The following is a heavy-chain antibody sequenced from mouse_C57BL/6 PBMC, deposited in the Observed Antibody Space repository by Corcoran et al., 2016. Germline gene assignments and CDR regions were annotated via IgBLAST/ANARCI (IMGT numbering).Heavy chain of an antibody. CDR2: INTYSGVP. CDR1: GYTFTTYG. V-gene: IGHV9-3*01. J-gene: IGHJ3*01. Sequence: QIQLVQSGPELKKPGETVKISCKASGYTFTTYGMSWVKQAPGKGLKWMGWINTYSGVPTYADDFKGRFAFSLETSASTAYLQINNLKNEDTATYFCARGGYYEKGFAYWGQGTLVTVSA. CDR3: ARGGYYEKGFAY. D-gene: IGHD2-3*01.